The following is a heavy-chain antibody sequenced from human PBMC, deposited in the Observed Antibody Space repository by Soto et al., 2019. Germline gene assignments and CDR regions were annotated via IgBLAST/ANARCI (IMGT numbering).Heavy chain of an antibody. Sequence: QVQLVQSGAEVKKPGSSVKVSSKASGGTFSSYAISWVRQAPGHGLEWMGGIIPIFGTANYAQKFQGRVTITADESTSTAYMELSSLRSEDTAVYHCARIPYGSGSYYGCFDPWGQGTLVTVSS. D-gene: IGHD3-10*01. CDR3: ARIPYGSGSYYGCFDP. CDR1: GGTFSSYA. V-gene: IGHV1-69*01. J-gene: IGHJ5*02. CDR2: IIPIFGTA.